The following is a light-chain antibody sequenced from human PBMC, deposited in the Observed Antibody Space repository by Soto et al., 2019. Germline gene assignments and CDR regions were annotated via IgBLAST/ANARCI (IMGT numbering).Light chain of an antibody. J-gene: IGKJ1*01. CDR2: ATS. V-gene: IGKV1-6*01. CDR1: QGIRND. Sequence: AIQMTQSPSSLSASVGDRVTITCRASQGIRNDLGWYQQKPGKAPKLLIYATSTLQSGVPSRFSGSGSGTDFTLTISSLQPEDFVTYYCLQDYNSPLTFGQGTKVEI. CDR3: LQDYNSPLT.